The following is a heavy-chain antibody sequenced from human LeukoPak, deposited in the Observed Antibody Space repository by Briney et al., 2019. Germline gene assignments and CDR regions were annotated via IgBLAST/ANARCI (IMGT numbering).Heavy chain of an antibody. CDR3: ARERSLLYPGWFDP. V-gene: IGHV1-2*02. CDR2: INPKSGGT. D-gene: IGHD2-2*02. CDR1: GYTFTSYY. J-gene: IGHJ5*02. Sequence: ASVKVSCKASGYTFTSYYMHWVRQAPGQGLEWMGWINPKSGGTNYAQKFQGRVTMPRDTSISTAYMELSRLRSDNTAVYYCARERSLLYPGWFDPWGQGTLVTVSS.